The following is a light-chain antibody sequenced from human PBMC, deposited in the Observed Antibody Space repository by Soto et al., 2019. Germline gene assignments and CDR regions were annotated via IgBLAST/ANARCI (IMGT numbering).Light chain of an antibody. CDR3: QQYTGYSWT. Sequence: IQMTQSPSAVSGSVGDRVTMTCRAIQTISSWLAWYQQKPVKARKLMIYKAPNLESGVSSRFSGSGSGTEFTLTISSLQSDDSATYYCQQYTGYSWTLCQGTKVDIK. CDR2: KAP. CDR1: QTISSW. J-gene: IGKJ1*01. V-gene: IGKV1-5*03.